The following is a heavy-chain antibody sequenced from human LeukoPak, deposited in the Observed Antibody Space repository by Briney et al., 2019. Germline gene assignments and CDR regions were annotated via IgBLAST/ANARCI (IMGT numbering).Heavy chain of an antibody. Sequence: GGSLRLSCAASGFTVSTYDMSWVRQAPGKGPEWVSGFSGSDGSAYYADSVKGRFTISRDNSKNTLYLQMNSLRADDTAIYYCAKPLYNSGWYGGGDSWGQGTLVTVSS. J-gene: IGHJ5*02. CDR1: GFTVSTYD. D-gene: IGHD6-19*01. CDR2: FSGSDGSA. V-gene: IGHV3-23*01. CDR3: AKPLYNSGWYGGGDS.